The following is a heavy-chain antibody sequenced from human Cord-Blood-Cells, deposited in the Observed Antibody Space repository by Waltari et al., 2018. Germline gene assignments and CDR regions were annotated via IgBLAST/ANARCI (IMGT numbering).Heavy chain of an antibody. V-gene: IGHV3-21*01. Sequence: EVQLVESGGGLVKPGGSLRLSCAASGFTFSSYSMNWVRQAPGKGLEWVSSISSSSSYIYYADSAKGRFTISRDNAKNSLYLQMNSLRAEDTAVYYCARDSSSSWYYYYGMDVWGQGTTVTVSS. CDR2: ISSSSSYI. J-gene: IGHJ6*02. D-gene: IGHD6-13*01. CDR3: ARDSSSSWYYYYGMDV. CDR1: GFTFSSYS.